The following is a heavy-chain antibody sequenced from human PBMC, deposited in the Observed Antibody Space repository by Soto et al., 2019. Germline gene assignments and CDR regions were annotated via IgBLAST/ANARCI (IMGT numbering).Heavy chain of an antibody. CDR3: ARDFKRYTSSPGPLEY. V-gene: IGHV4-30-4*08. CDR2: IYYSGST. J-gene: IGHJ4*02. Sequence: PLEPQRHTKTVLGGNSRSLGCCWSWIRQTPGKGLEWIGLIYYSGSTHYNPSLKSRLIISVNTSKNQFSLKLTSATAADTAVYYCARDFKRYTSSPGPLEYWGEGTLVTVSS. D-gene: IGHD6-6*01. CDR1: GGNSRSLGCC.